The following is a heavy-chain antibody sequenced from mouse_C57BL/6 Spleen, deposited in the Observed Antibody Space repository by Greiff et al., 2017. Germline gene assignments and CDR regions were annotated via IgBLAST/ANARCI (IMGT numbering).Heavy chain of an antibody. D-gene: IGHD1-1*01. Sequence: QVQLQQPGAELVKPGASVKMSCKASGYTFTSYWITWVKQRPGQGLEWIGDIYPGSGSTNYNEKFKSKATLTVDTSSSTAYMQLSSLTSENSAVYYCARSITTVVASFDYWGQGTTLTVSS. CDR1: GYTFTSYW. CDR3: ARSITTVVASFDY. J-gene: IGHJ2*01. CDR2: IYPGSGST. V-gene: IGHV1-55*01.